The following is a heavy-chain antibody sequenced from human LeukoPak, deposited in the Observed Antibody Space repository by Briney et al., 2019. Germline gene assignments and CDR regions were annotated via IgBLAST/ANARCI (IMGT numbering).Heavy chain of an antibody. Sequence: GGSLRLSCAASGFTFSSYAMHWVRQAPGKGLEWVAVISYDGSNKYYADSVKGRFTVSRDNSKNTLYLQMNSLRSDDTAVYYCARRASYLLRFLEWLPDQRNDAFDIWGQGTMVTVSS. D-gene: IGHD3-3*01. V-gene: IGHV3-30*04. CDR1: GFTFSSYA. CDR3: ARRASYLLRFLEWLPDQRNDAFDI. CDR2: ISYDGSNK. J-gene: IGHJ3*02.